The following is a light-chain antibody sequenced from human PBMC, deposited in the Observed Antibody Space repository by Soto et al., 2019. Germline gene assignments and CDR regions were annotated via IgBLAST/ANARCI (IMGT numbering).Light chain of an antibody. CDR3: QQYGSSPPKYT. Sequence: EIVLTQSPGTLSLSPGERATLSCRASQSVSSSYLAWYQQKPGQAPRLLIYGASSRATGMPDRFSGSGSGTDFTLTIGRLEPEDFAVCYCQQYGSSPPKYTFGQGTQLESK. CDR2: GAS. J-gene: IGKJ2*01. CDR1: QSVSSSY. V-gene: IGKV3-20*01.